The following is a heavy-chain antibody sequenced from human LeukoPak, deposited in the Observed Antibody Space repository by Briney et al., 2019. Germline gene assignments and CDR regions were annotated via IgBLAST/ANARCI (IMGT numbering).Heavy chain of an antibody. D-gene: IGHD3-3*01. J-gene: IGHJ5*02. V-gene: IGHV1-8*01. CDR1: GYTFTGYD. Sequence: ASVKVSCKASGYTFTGYDINWVRQATGQGLEWMGWMNPNSGNTGYAQKFQGRVTMTRNTSISTAYMELSSLRSEDTAVYYCARGRYDFWSGYYSNNWFDPWGQGTLVTVSS. CDR2: MNPNSGNT. CDR3: ARGRYDFWSGYYSNNWFDP.